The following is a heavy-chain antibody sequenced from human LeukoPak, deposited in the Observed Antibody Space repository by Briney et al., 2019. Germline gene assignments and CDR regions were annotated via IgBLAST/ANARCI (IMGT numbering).Heavy chain of an antibody. CDR3: ARDLAYFDY. D-gene: IGHD3-16*01. CDR1: GFTVSSNY. CDR2: IYSSGTT. Sequence: GGSLGLSCAASGFTVSSNYMTWVRQAPGKGLEWVSVIYSSGTTYFADSVKGRFTISRDNSKNTLYLQMNSLRAEDTAVYYCARDLAYFDYWGQGTLVTVSS. J-gene: IGHJ4*02. V-gene: IGHV3-53*01.